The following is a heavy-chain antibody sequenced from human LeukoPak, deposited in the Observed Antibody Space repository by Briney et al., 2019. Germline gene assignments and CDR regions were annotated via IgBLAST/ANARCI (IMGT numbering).Heavy chain of an antibody. CDR3: ASADCSSTSCSNWFDP. V-gene: IGHV1-8*01. J-gene: IGHJ5*02. Sequence: ASVKVSCKASGYTFTSYDINWVRQATGQGLEWMGWMNPNSGNTGYAQKFQGRVTMTRNTSISTAYMELSSLRSEDTAVYYCASADCSSTSCSNWFDPWGQGTLVTVSS. D-gene: IGHD2-2*01. CDR1: GYTFTSYD. CDR2: MNPNSGNT.